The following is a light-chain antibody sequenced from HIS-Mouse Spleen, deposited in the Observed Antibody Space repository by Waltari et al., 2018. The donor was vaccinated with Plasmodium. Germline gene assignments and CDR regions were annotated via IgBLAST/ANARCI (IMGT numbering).Light chain of an antibody. CDR3: QQYYSTPWT. V-gene: IGKV4-1*01. CDR2: WAS. CDR1: QSVLYRSNNKNY. Sequence: DIVMTQSPYSLAVSLGERATINCNSSQSVLYRSNNKNYLAWYQQKPGQPPKLLIYWASTRESGVPDRFSGSGSGTDFTLTISSLQAEDVAVYYCQQYYSTPWTFGQGTKVEIK. J-gene: IGKJ1*01.